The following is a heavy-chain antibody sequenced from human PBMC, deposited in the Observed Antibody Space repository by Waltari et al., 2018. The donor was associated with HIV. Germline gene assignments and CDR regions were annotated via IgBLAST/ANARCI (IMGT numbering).Heavy chain of an antibody. D-gene: IGHD3-22*01. J-gene: IGHJ6*02. CDR1: GYTFINFD. CDR3: ARNSSGKGNRYFDYGLDV. Sequence: QVHLVQSGPEVKRPRASVTISCKAYGYTFINFDVTWVRQAAAQGPAWLGGMKPNSGNTGCPYRLEERVSRTRDVSINMAYMEMSGLRPEDTAIYYCARNSSGKGNRYFDYGLDVWGQGTPSTV. CDR2: MKPNSGNT. V-gene: IGHV1-8*02.